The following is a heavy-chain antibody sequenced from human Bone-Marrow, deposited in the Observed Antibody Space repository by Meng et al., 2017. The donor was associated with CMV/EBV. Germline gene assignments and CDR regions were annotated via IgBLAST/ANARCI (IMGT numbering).Heavy chain of an antibody. Sequence: SETLSLTCAVYGGSFSGYYWSWIRQPPGKGLEWIGEINHSGSTNYNPSLKSRVTISVDTSKSQLSLKLSSVTAADTAVYYCARRHYDFWSGYNGFDPWGQGTLVTVSS. D-gene: IGHD3-3*01. CDR1: GGSFSGYY. V-gene: IGHV4-34*01. J-gene: IGHJ5*02. CDR3: ARRHYDFWSGYNGFDP. CDR2: INHSGST.